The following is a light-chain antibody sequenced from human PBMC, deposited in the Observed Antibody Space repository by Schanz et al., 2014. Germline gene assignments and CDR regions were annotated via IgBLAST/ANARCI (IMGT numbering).Light chain of an antibody. J-gene: IGLJ3*02. CDR1: SSDVGDSDS. CDR2: DVT. Sequence: QSALTQPASVSGSPGQSITISCTGTSSDVGDSDSVSWYQHLPGKAPKVIIYDVTYRPSGISNRFSGSKSGNTASLTISGLQAEDEADYYCMSFTTTLGVFGGGTKLTVL. V-gene: IGLV2-14*03. CDR3: MSFTTTLGV.